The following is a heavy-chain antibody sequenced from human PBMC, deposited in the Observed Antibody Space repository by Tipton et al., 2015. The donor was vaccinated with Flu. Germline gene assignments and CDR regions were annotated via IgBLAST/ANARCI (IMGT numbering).Heavy chain of an antibody. CDR2: IYPSGTT. Sequence: TLSLTCTVSSGSIRSTNYFCAWIRQPPGKRLELIGSIYPSGTTYYNPSLKSRVTISVDTSKSQFSLKLNSVSAADTAVYYCARLSYYDVDLKNFYFDHWGQGALVTVSS. CDR3: ARLSYYDVDLKNFYFDH. D-gene: IGHD3-10*02. V-gene: IGHV4-39*01. CDR1: SGSIRSTNYF. J-gene: IGHJ4*02.